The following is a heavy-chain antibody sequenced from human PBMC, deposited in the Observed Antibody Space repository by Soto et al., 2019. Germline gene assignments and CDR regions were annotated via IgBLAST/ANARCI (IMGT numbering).Heavy chain of an antibody. J-gene: IGHJ4*02. CDR1: GFSLTTSGVG. V-gene: IGHV2-5*02. CDR3: AHRVLRAVFGLVTTTAIYFDF. Sequence: QITLNASGPTVVKPTETLTLTCTFSGFSLTTSGVGVGWVRQSPGQAPEWLAFIYWDDDKRYSTSLKSRLTITKDTSKNQVVLTMANVDPADTATYYCAHRVLRAVFGLVTTTAIYFDFWGQGTPVVVSS. D-gene: IGHD3-3*01. CDR2: IYWDDDK.